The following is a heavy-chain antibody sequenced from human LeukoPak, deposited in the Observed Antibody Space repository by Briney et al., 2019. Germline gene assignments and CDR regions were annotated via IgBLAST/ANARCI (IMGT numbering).Heavy chain of an antibody. CDR2: IYYSGSP. CDR3: ATWRTAKTGFDF. CDR1: GSSISSNTYY. V-gene: IGHV4-39*01. D-gene: IGHD1-1*01. Sequence: SETLSLTCTVSGSSISSNTYYWGWIRQPPGKGLEWIGSIYYSGSPYYNPSLKSRVTISVDTSKNQLSLRMSSVTAADTAVYYCATWRTAKTGFDFWGRGTLVTVSS. J-gene: IGHJ4*02.